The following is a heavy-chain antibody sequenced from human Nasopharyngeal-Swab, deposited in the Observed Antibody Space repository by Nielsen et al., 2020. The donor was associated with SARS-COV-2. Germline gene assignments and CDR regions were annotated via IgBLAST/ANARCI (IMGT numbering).Heavy chain of an antibody. CDR1: GYTFTSYG. Sequence: ASVEVSCKASGYTFTSYGISWERQAAGQGLEWMGWISAYNGNTNYAQKLQGRVTMTTDTSTSTAYMELRSLRSDDTAVYYCARGYGSGSYYAYYYYGMDVWGQGTTVTVSS. J-gene: IGHJ6*02. CDR2: ISAYNGNT. CDR3: ARGYGSGSYYAYYYYGMDV. V-gene: IGHV1-18*01. D-gene: IGHD3-10*01.